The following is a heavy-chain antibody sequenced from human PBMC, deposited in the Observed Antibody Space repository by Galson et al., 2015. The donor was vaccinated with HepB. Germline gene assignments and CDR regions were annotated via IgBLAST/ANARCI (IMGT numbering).Heavy chain of an antibody. CDR1: GFIFRDYW. Sequence: SLRLSCAASGFIFRDYWMHWVRQAPGQGLMWVSYINFDGTTTKYADSVRGRFTTSRENAENTLYLQMISLRAEDTGVYYCVRELAFGCGSYSHWGQGTLVTVSS. V-gene: IGHV3-74*01. J-gene: IGHJ4*02. D-gene: IGHD3-16*01. CDR2: INFDGTTT. CDR3: VRELAFGCGSYSH.